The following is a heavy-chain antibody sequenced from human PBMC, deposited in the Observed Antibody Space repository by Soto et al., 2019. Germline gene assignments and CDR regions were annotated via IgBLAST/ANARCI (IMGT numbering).Heavy chain of an antibody. CDR3: TTDSYITMTVVRLDY. J-gene: IGHJ4*02. Sequence: GGSLTLSCAASGFALSNAWINWVRQAPGKGLEWVGRIKSKTDGGTTDFAAPVRGRFAISRDDSKNMVYMQMNSLKTEDTAVYYCTTDSYITMTVVRLDYWGQGTRVTVSS. V-gene: IGHV3-15*07. CDR1: GFALSNAW. CDR2: IKSKTDGGTT. D-gene: IGHD3-22*01.